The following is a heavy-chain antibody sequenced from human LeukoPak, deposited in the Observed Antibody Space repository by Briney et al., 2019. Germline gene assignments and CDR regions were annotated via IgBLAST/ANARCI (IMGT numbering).Heavy chain of an antibody. J-gene: IGHJ6*02. CDR3: AKTVSNYNYGMDV. CDR1: GFTFSSYA. V-gene: IGHV3-30-3*02. CDR2: ISYDGSNK. Sequence: GGSLRLSCAASGFTFSSYAMHWVRQAPGKGLEWVAVISYDGSNKYYADSVKGRFTISRDNSKNTLYLQMNSLRAEDTAVYYCAKTVSNYNYGMDVWGQGTTVTVSS. D-gene: IGHD4-11*01.